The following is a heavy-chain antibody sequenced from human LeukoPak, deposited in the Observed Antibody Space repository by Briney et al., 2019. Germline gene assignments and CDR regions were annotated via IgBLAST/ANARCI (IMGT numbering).Heavy chain of an antibody. Sequence: SETLSLTCTVSGGSISDYYWSWIRQPPGKGLEWIGWIFGSGSSNYNPSLKSRLTISVDTSKNQFSLKPTSATAADTAVYYCARKKDTGSNHGKIRYDIWGQGTMVTVSS. V-gene: IGHV4-59*01. CDR2: IFGSGSS. CDR3: ARKKDTGSNHGKIRYDI. CDR1: GGSISDYY. J-gene: IGHJ3*02. D-gene: IGHD1-26*01.